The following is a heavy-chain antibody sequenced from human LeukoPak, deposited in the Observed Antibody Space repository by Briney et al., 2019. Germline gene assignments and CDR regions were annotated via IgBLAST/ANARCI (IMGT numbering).Heavy chain of an antibody. CDR2: ILYDGSNK. J-gene: IGHJ4*02. CDR3: VMAVGATGTNDY. D-gene: IGHD1-26*01. CDR1: GFTFSGYG. Sequence: GGSLRLSCAASGFTFSGYGLHWVRQAPGKGLEWVALILYDGSNKYYADSVKGRFTISRDNAKNSLYLQMNSLRAEDTAVYYCVMAVGATGTNDYWGQGTLVTVSS. V-gene: IGHV3-30*03.